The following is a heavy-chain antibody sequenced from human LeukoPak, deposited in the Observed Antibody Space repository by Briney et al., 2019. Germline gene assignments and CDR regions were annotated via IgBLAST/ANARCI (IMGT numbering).Heavy chain of an antibody. V-gene: IGHV4-59*12. CDR1: GVSISSYY. Sequence: SETLSLTCTVSGVSISSYYWNWIRQAPGKGLEWIGNIYYSGSSNYNPSLKSRVTMSIDTSKTQFSLWLISVTAPDTAVYYCAREDGSGTYDYWGQGTLVTVSS. CDR3: AREDGSGTYDY. CDR2: IYYSGSS. J-gene: IGHJ4*02. D-gene: IGHD3-10*01.